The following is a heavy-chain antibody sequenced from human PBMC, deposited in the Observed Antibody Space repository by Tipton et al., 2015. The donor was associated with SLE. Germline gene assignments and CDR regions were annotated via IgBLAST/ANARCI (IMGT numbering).Heavy chain of an antibody. CDR1: GGSISSYY. CDR2: IFHSGST. V-gene: IGHV4-59*12. Sequence: TLSLTCTVSGGSISSYYWSWIRQPPGKGLEWIGEIFHSGSTNYRPSLKSRVIISVDKSKNQFSLKLTSVTAADTAVYYCARSLGAGFCSGGNCFEPLDYWGQGILVTVSS. D-gene: IGHD2-15*01. CDR3: ARSLGAGFCSGGNCFEPLDY. J-gene: IGHJ4*02.